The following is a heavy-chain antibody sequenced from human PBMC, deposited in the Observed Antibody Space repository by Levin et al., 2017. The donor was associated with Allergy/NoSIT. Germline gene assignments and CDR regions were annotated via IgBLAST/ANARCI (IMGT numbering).Heavy chain of an antibody. J-gene: IGHJ6*02. CDR2: ISTTSATL. Sequence: GESLKISCVASGFAFSTYEMNWVRQAPGKGPEWVSYISTTSATLYYADSVKGRFTISRDNSRNSLYLQMNSLRAEDTAVYYCARDLKVGYNPPYDYYYGMDVWGQGTTVTVYS. D-gene: IGHD1-1*01. CDR3: ARDLKVGYNPPYDYYYGMDV. CDR1: GFAFSTYE. V-gene: IGHV3-48*03.